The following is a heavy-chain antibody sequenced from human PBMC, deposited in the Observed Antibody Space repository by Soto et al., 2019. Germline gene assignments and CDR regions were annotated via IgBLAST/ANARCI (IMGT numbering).Heavy chain of an antibody. Sequence: GGSLRLSCAASGFTFSSYAMSWVRQAPGKGLEWVSAISGSGGSTYYADSVKGRFTISRDNSKNTLFLQMNSLRAEDTAVYYCAKDLYDSSGYYLYYYYGMDVWGQGTTVTVSS. D-gene: IGHD3-22*01. CDR1: GFTFSSYA. CDR2: ISGSGGST. J-gene: IGHJ6*02. V-gene: IGHV3-23*01. CDR3: AKDLYDSSGYYLYYYYGMDV.